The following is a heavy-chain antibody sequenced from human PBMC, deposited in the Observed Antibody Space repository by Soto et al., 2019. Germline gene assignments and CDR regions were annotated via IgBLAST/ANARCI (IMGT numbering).Heavy chain of an antibody. J-gene: IGHJ4*02. V-gene: IGHV1-3*01. CDR1: GYTFTSYA. CDR2: INAGNGNT. D-gene: IGHD4-4*01. CDR3: ARAPRTTVTTLNY. Sequence: GASVKVSCKASGYTFTSYAMHWVRQAPGQRLEWMGWINAGNGNTKYSQKFQGRVTITRDTSASTAYMELSSLRSEDTAVYYCARAPRTTVTTLNYWGQGTLVTVSS.